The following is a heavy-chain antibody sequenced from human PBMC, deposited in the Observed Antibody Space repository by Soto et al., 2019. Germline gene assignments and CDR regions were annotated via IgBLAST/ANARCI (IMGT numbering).Heavy chain of an antibody. CDR1: GFTFSYYS. J-gene: IGHJ4*02. D-gene: IGHD7-27*01. CDR2: ISGSGSTI. Sequence: EVQLVESGGGLVQPGGSLRLSCAASGFTFSYYSMNWVRQAPGRGLEWISHISGSGSTIYYADSVKGRFTISRDNAKNSLFLQMNSLRDEDTAVYYCARDHWVDYWGQGTLVTVSS. CDR3: ARDHWVDY. V-gene: IGHV3-48*02.